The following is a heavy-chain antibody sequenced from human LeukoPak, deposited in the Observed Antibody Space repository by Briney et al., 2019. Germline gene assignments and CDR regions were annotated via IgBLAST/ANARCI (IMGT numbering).Heavy chain of an antibody. CDR3: ARPYYDSSGYPSGAFDI. V-gene: IGHV1-2*02. CDR1: GKTFTGYY. CDR2: INPNSGGT. Sequence: GASVKVPCKASGKTFTGYYMHWGRQAPGQGLEWLGWINPNSGGTNYAQTFQGRVTMTRDTSISTAYMELSRLRSDDTAVYYCARPYYDSSGYPSGAFDIWGQGTMVTVSS. J-gene: IGHJ3*02. D-gene: IGHD3-22*01.